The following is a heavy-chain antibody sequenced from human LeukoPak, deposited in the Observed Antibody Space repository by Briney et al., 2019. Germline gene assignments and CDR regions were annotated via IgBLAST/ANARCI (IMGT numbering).Heavy chain of an antibody. V-gene: IGHV3-66*01. CDR3: ARDSYYYDSSGYYRWFDP. J-gene: IGHJ5*02. CDR1: GFTFSSYA. CDR2: IYSGGST. D-gene: IGHD3-22*01. Sequence: GGSLRLSCAASGFTFSSYAMSWVRQAPGKGLEWVSVIYSGGSTYYADSVKGRFTISRDNSKNTLYLQMNSLRAEDTAVYYCARDSYYYDSSGYYRWFDPWGQGTLVTVSS.